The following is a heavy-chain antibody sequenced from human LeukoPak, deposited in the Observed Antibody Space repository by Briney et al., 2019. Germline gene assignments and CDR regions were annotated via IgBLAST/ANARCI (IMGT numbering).Heavy chain of an antibody. V-gene: IGHV3-11*01. J-gene: IGHJ4*02. CDR2: ISGSGTSI. D-gene: IGHD3-16*01. CDR1: GFSFSDYY. CDR3: ARELLELSGLGNFDS. Sequence: GGSLRLSCAASGFSFSDYYMSWIRQSPGKGLEGIAYISGSGTSIFDADFVKGRFSISRDNAKNTLYLQMNTLRPEDTAIYYCARELLELSGLGNFDSWGQGTLVTVSS.